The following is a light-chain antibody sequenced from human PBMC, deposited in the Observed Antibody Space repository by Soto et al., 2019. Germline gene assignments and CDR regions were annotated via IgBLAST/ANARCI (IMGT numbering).Light chain of an antibody. J-gene: IGKJ1*01. V-gene: IGKV1-5*01. CDR3: QQYNSYSWT. CDR2: DAS. CDR1: QTISSW. Sequence: DIHMTQSPSTLSASVGDRVTITCRASQTISSWLAWYQQKPGKAPKLLIYDASNLQSGIPSRFSGSGSGTEFTLTISSLQPDDCATYYCQQYNSYSWTFGQGTKVEV.